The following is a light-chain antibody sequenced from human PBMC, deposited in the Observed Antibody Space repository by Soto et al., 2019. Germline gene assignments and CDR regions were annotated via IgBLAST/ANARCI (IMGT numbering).Light chain of an antibody. CDR1: SSNIVSNT. V-gene: IGLV1-44*01. CDR2: SHN. CDR3: AAWDDSLDGRVV. J-gene: IGLJ2*01. Sequence: QSVLTQPPSASATPGQRVTISCSGSSSNIVSNTVNWYQQLPGTAPKLLIYSHNVRPSGGPDRFSGSISGTSASLAISGLQSEDEADYYGAAWDDSLDGRVVFGGGTKVTVL.